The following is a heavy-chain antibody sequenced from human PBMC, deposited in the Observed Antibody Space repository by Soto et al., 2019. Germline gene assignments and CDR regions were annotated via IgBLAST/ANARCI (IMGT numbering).Heavy chain of an antibody. D-gene: IGHD2-15*01. Sequence: PRLSCTASGFTFGDYTMSWVRQAPGKGLEWVGFIRSKAYGGTTEYAASVKGRFTISRDDSKSIAYLQMNSLKTEDTAVYYCTRQVVGSAFDIWGQGTMVTVSS. J-gene: IGHJ3*02. V-gene: IGHV3-49*04. CDR3: TRQVVGSAFDI. CDR2: IRSKAYGGTT. CDR1: GFTFGDYT.